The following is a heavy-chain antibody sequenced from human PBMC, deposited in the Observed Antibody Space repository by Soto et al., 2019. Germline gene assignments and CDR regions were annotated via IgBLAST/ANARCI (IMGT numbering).Heavy chain of an antibody. CDR3: ARATMVRGVTKKPDDAFDI. D-gene: IGHD3-10*01. Sequence: PSETLSLTCTVSGGSISSYYWSWIRQPPGKGLEWIGYIYYSGSTNYNPSLKSRVTISVDTSKNQFSLKLSSVTAADTAVYYCARATMVRGVTKKPDDAFDIWGQGTMVTVSS. CDR2: IYYSGST. CDR1: GGSISSYY. J-gene: IGHJ3*02. V-gene: IGHV4-59*01.